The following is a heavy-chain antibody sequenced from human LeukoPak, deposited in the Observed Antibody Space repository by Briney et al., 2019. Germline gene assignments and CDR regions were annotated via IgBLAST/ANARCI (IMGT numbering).Heavy chain of an antibody. CDR3: ARSYYYDSSGYYVGAFDI. D-gene: IGHD3-22*01. J-gene: IGHJ3*02. Sequence: ASVKVSCKASGYTFTSYYMHWVRQAPGQGLEWMGIVNPSGGSTSYAQKFQGRVTMTRDTSTSTVYMELSSLRSEDTAVYYCARSYYYDSSGYYVGAFDIWGQGTMVTVSS. CDR2: VNPSGGST. CDR1: GYTFTSYY. V-gene: IGHV1-46*01.